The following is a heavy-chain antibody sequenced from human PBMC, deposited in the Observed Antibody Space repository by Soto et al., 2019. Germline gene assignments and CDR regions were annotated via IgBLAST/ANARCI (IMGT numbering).Heavy chain of an antibody. CDR1: GFTFSSYG. V-gene: IGHV3-30*18. CDR3: AKERFRYYGSGSYFSSQGAGMDV. D-gene: IGHD3-10*01. CDR2: ISYDGSNK. J-gene: IGHJ6*02. Sequence: QVQLVESGGGVVQPGRSLRLSCAASGFTFSSYGMHWVRQAPGKGLEWVAVISYDGSNKYYADSVKGRFTISRDNSKNTPYLQMNSLRAEDTAVYYCAKERFRYYGSGSYFSSQGAGMDVWGQGTTVTVSS.